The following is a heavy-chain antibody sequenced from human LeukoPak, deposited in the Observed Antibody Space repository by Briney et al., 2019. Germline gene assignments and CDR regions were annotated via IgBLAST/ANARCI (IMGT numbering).Heavy chain of an antibody. Sequence: SETLSLTCTVSGDSMSSYYWSWIRQPAGKGLEWIGRIYTSGSTNYNPSLKSRLTMSVDMSKNQFSLKLGSVTAADTAVYYCARGESPEDYYYYGMDVWGQGTTVTVSS. V-gene: IGHV4-4*07. CDR3: ARGESPEDYYYYGMDV. CDR2: IYTSGST. CDR1: GDSMSSYY. D-gene: IGHD1-14*01. J-gene: IGHJ6*02.